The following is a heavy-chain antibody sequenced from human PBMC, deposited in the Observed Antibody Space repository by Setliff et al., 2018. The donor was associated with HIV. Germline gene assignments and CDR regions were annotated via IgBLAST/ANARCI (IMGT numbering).Heavy chain of an antibody. CDR3: ARPGLGYSYGGKIDP. V-gene: IGHV4-39*01. J-gene: IGHJ5*02. D-gene: IGHD5-18*01. CDR1: GGSISSNNYY. Sequence: SETLSLTCTVSGGSISSNNYYWGWIRQPPGKGLEWIGSINYSGSTYQNPSLKSRVTISVDTSKNQYSLKPSSVTAADTAVYYCARPGLGYSYGGKIDPWGQGTLVTVSS. CDR2: INYSGST.